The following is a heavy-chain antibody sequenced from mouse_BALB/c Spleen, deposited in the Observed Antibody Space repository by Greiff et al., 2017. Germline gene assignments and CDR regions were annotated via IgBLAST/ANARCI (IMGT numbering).Heavy chain of an antibody. V-gene: IGHV5-4*02. Sequence: EVHLVESGGGLVKPGGSLKLSCAASGFTFSDYYMYWVRQTPEKRLEWVATISDGGSYTYYPDSVKGRFTISRDNAKNNLYLQMSSLKSEDTAMYYCARDPGEYGNYGAYWGQGTLVTVSA. D-gene: IGHD2-10*02. CDR1: GFTFSDYY. J-gene: IGHJ3*01. CDR2: ISDGGSYT. CDR3: ARDPGEYGNYGAY.